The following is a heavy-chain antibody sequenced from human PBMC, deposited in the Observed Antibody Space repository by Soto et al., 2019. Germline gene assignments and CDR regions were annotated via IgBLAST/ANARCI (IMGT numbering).Heavy chain of an antibody. V-gene: IGHV1-3*01. CDR2: INAGNGNT. D-gene: IGHD2-15*01. CDR1: GYTFTSYA. Sequence: GASVKVSCTASGYTFTSYAMHWVRQAPGQRLEWMGWINAGNGNTKYSQKFQGRVTITRDTSASTAYMELSSLRSEDTAVYYCARDYHCSGGSCYSFYFDYWGQGTLVTVSS. J-gene: IGHJ4*02. CDR3: ARDYHCSGGSCYSFYFDY.